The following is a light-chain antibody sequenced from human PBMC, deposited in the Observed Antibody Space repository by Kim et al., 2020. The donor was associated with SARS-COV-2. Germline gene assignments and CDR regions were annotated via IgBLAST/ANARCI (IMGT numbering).Light chain of an antibody. CDR3: SSYTRSSTNYV. CDR2: AVS. Sequence: QSITNSCTGTSSDVGSYNYVSWYQQHPGKAPKLMIYAVSNRPSGVSNRFSGSKSGNTASLTISGLQAEDEADYYCSSYTRSSTNYVFGTGTQLTVL. V-gene: IGLV2-14*03. CDR1: SSDVGSYNY. J-gene: IGLJ1*01.